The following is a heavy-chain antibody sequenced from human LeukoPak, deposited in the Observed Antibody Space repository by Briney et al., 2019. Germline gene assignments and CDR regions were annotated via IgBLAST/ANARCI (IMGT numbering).Heavy chain of an antibody. D-gene: IGHD1-7*01. CDR3: TTDEDWNYARKDV. J-gene: IGHJ6*02. V-gene: IGHV3-15*04. CDR1: GFTFNYAW. Sequence: GVSLRLSCAASGFTFNYAWMSWVRQVPGKGLEWVGQTVSEIDGGTTDYAAPVKGRFTISRDDSKSTLYLQMNSLKIEDTAVYYCTTDEDWNYARKDVWGQGAPVIVSS. CDR2: TVSEIDGGTT.